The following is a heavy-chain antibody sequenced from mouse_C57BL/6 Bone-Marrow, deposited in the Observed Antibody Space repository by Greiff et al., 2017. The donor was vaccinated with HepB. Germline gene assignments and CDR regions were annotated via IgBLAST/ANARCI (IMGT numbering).Heavy chain of an antibody. CDR3: ARAGITTVVATNY. J-gene: IGHJ2*01. Sequence: QVHVKQSGAELAKPGASVKLSCKASGYTFTSYWMHWVKQRPGQGLEWIGYINPSSGYTKYNQKFKDKATLTADKSSSTAYMQLSSLTYEDSAVYYCARAGITTVVATNYWGQGTTLTVSS. CDR2: INPSSGYT. D-gene: IGHD1-1*01. V-gene: IGHV1-7*01. CDR1: GYTFTSYW.